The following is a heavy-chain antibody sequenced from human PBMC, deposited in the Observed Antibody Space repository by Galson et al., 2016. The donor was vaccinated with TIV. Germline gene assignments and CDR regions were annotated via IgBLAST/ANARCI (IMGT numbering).Heavy chain of an antibody. J-gene: IGHJ3*01. CDR1: GYSFTNYN. CDR2: INTGTGNT. Sequence: SVKVSCKASGYSFTNYNIHWVRQAPGQGLEWMGWINTGTGNTKYSQKLKGRVTLSGDTSATTAYMELNSLTSEDMAAYYCARGIVGASKAFDVWGQGTMVTVSS. V-gene: IGHV1-3*04. CDR3: ARGIVGASKAFDV. D-gene: IGHD1-26*01.